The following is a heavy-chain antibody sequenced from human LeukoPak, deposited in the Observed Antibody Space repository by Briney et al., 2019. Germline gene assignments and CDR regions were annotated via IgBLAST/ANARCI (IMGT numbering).Heavy chain of an antibody. CDR2: INSDGSST. D-gene: IGHD5-18*01. V-gene: IGHV3-74*01. CDR3: ARDARYSYGYNYFDY. CDR1: GFTFSSYW. J-gene: IGHJ4*02. Sequence: GGFLRLSCAASGFTFSSYWMHWVRQAPGKGLVWVSRINSDGSSTSYADSVKGRFTISRDNAKNTLYLQMNSLRAEDTAVYYCARDARYSYGYNYFDYWGQGTLVTVSS.